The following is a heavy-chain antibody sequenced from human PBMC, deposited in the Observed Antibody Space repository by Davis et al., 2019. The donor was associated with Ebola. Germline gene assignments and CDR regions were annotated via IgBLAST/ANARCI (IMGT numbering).Heavy chain of an antibody. CDR3: ARGAARYSGYDFTYYYYGMDV. D-gene: IGHD5-12*01. V-gene: IGHV4-34*01. Sequence: ESLKISCAASGFIFSNYAMSWIRQPPGKGLEWIGEINHSGSTNYNPSLKSRVTISVDTSKNQFSLKLSSVTAADTAVYYCARGAARYSGYDFTYYYYGMDVWGQGTTVTVFS. CDR1: GFIFSNYA. J-gene: IGHJ6*02. CDR2: INHSGST.